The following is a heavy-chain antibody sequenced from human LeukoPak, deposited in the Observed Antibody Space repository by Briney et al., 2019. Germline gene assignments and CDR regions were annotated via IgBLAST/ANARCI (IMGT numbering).Heavy chain of an antibody. Sequence: GGSLRLSCAASGFTFSSYWMHWVRQAPGKGLVWVSRINSDGSSTSYADSVKGRFTISRDNAKNTLYLQMNSLGAEDTAVYYCARGMGALGPIDYWGQGTLVTVSS. J-gene: IGHJ4*02. CDR3: ARGMGALGPIDY. V-gene: IGHV3-74*01. D-gene: IGHD2-8*01. CDR2: INSDGSST. CDR1: GFTFSSYW.